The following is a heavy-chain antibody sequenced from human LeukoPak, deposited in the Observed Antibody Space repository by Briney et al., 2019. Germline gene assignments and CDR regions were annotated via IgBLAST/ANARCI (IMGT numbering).Heavy chain of an antibody. Sequence: SSETLSLTCTVSGGSISSNYWSWIRQSPGKGLEWIGYIYHSGSTNHNPSLKSRVTISVDTSKNQFSLKLSSVTAADTAVYYCARHVETITGTPIDASDIWGQGTMVTVSS. CDR2: IYHSGST. CDR1: GGSISSNY. CDR3: ARHVETITGTPIDASDI. J-gene: IGHJ3*02. D-gene: IGHD1/OR15-1a*01. V-gene: IGHV4-59*08.